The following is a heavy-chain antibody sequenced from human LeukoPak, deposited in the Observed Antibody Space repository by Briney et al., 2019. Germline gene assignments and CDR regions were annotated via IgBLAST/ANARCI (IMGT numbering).Heavy chain of an antibody. CDR2: ISGDGGTR. CDR3: AKDYY. Sequence: GGSLRLSCAASGFTFDDYPMHWVRQVPGKGLERVSLISGDGGTRYYADSVKGRLTISRDNSKNSLYLQMNSLRTEDTALYYCAKDYYWGQGTLVTVSS. J-gene: IGHJ4*02. CDR1: GFTFDDYP. V-gene: IGHV3-43*02.